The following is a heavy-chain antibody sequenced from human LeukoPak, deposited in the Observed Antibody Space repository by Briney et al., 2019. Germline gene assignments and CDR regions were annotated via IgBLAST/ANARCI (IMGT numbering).Heavy chain of an antibody. CDR1: GFTFSSYA. D-gene: IGHD2-21*02. J-gene: IGHJ4*02. CDR2: ISYDGSNK. CDR3: AGGSQPGGYLCGDCPEFGFFDY. V-gene: IGHV3-30-3*01. Sequence: GGSLRLSCAASGFTFSSYAMHWVRQAPGKGLEWVAVISYDGSNKYYADSVKGRFTISRDNSQNTLSLQMNSLTPEDPAVYFCAGGSQPGGYLCGDCPEFGFFDYWGQGTLVTVSS.